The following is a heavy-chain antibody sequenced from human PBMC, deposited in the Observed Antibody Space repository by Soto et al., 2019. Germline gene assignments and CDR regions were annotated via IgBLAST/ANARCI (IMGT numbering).Heavy chain of an antibody. D-gene: IGHD2-21*01. CDR2: ISRSSNYI. J-gene: IGHJ6*02. Sequence: PVGSLRLSCAASGFTFSGYSMNWVRQAPGKGLEWLSSISRSSNYIYYADSVKGRFTISRDNAKNSLYLQMNSLRAEDTAVYYCARDLARDYGMDVWGQGTAVTVSS. CDR1: GFTFSGYS. V-gene: IGHV3-21*01. CDR3: ARDLARDYGMDV.